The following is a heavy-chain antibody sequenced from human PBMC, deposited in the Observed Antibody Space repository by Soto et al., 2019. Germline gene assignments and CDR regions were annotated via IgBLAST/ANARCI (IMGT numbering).Heavy chain of an antibody. J-gene: IGHJ6*02. CDR3: AKGSYSSSWYSRRGMDV. CDR1: GFTFSSYA. D-gene: IGHD6-13*01. V-gene: IGHV3-23*01. Sequence: GSLRLSCAASGFTFSSYAMSWVRQAPGKGLEWVSAISGSGGSTYYADSVKGRFTISRDNSKNTLYLQMNSLRAEDTAVYYCAKGSYSSSWYSRRGMDVWGQGTTVTVSS. CDR2: ISGSGGST.